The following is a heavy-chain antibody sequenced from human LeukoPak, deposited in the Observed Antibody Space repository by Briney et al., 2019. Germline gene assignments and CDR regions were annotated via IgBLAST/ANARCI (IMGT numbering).Heavy chain of an antibody. CDR3: AKYHIPDYYYYYMDV. Sequence: PGGSLRLSCAASGFTFSSYAMSWVRQAPGKGLEWVSAISGSGGSTYYADSVKGRFTISRDNSKNTLYLQMNSLRAEDTAVYYCAKYHIPDYYYYYMDVWGKGTTVTVSS. J-gene: IGHJ6*03. CDR1: GFTFSSYA. V-gene: IGHV3-23*01. CDR2: ISGSGGST.